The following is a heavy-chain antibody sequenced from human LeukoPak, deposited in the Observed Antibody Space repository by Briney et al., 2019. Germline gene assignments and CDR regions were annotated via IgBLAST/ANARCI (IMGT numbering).Heavy chain of an antibody. V-gene: IGHV3-23*01. Sequence: PSGTLSLTCAVSGGSISSSNWWSWVRQPPGKGLEWVSAISGSGGSTYYADSVKGRFTISRDNSKNTLYLQMNSLRAEDTAVYYCAKDHVDTAMVIGGQGTLVTVSS. J-gene: IGHJ4*02. CDR1: GGSISSSN. CDR3: AKDHVDTAMVI. D-gene: IGHD5-18*01. CDR2: ISGSGGST.